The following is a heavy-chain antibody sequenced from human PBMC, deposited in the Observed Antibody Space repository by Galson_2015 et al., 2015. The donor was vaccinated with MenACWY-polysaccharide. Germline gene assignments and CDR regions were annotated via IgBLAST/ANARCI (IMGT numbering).Heavy chain of an antibody. D-gene: IGHD4-17*01. CDR1: GFTFSDYY. Sequence: SLRLSCAVSGFTFSDYYMTWVRRAPGKGLEWVANIKQDGTERYYADSVKGRFTISRDNAKSSLYLQMSSLRAEDTAFYYCARGATVTTAWGQGTLVTVSS. CDR2: IKQDGTER. CDR3: ARGATVTTA. J-gene: IGHJ5*02. V-gene: IGHV3-7*01.